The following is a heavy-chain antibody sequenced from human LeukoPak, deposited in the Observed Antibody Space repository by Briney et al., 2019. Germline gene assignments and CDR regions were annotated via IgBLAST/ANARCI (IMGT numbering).Heavy chain of an antibody. CDR3: ARGAGFDVFDI. CDR1: EFTVSENA. D-gene: IGHD3-16*01. J-gene: IGHJ3*02. CDR2: ISYDGRNK. Sequence: GGSLRLSCAGSEFTVSENAMHWVRQAPGKGLEWVAVISYDGRNKYYSDSVKGRFTISRDNAKNTLDLQMNSLRAEDTAVYYCARGAGFDVFDIWGQGTMVTASP. V-gene: IGHV3-30*04.